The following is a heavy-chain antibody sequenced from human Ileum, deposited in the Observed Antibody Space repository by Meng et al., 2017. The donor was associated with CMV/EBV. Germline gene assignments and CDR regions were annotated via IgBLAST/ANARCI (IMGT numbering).Heavy chain of an antibody. CDR1: GDRVSSNSVT. CDR2: TYYSSKWYN. V-gene: IGHV6-1*01. D-gene: IGHD3-22*01. Sequence: LPHQSGPGLVKPSKTLPLTRAIAGDRVSSNSVTWNCIRQSPSRGLEWLGRTYYSSKWYNDYAVSVKSRITINPDTSKNQFSLQLNSMTPEDTAVYYCTRAYYYDSSGYYDYWGQGTLVTVSS. J-gene: IGHJ4*02. CDR3: TRAYYYDSSGYYDY.